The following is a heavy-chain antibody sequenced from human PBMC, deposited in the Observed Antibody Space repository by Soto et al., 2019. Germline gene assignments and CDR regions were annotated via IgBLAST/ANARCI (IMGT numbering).Heavy chain of an antibody. CDR3: AGQYSFGSYGMDV. CDR1: CGSISSSY. Sequence: QVQLQESGPGLVKPAETLSLTCTVSCGSISSSYWSWIRQPPVKGLEWIGYIYYSGSTNYNPSLNDRVTISVDTSKNQFSLKLSSVTAADTAVYYCAGQYSFGSYGMDVWGQGTTVTVSS. D-gene: IGHD5-18*01. J-gene: IGHJ6*02. CDR2: IYYSGST. V-gene: IGHV4-59*08.